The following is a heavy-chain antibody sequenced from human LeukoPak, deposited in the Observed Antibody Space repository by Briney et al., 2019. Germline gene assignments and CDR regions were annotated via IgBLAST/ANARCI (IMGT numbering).Heavy chain of an antibody. CDR2: IRYDGSNK. Sequence: GGSLRLSCAASGFTFSSYGMHWVRQAPGKGLEWVAFIRYDGSNKYYADSVKGRFTISRDNSKNTLYLQMNSLRAEDTAVYYCATRSLRFLESFDYWGQGTLVTVSS. V-gene: IGHV3-30*02. CDR1: GFTFSSYG. D-gene: IGHD3-3*01. J-gene: IGHJ4*02. CDR3: ATRSLRFLESFDY.